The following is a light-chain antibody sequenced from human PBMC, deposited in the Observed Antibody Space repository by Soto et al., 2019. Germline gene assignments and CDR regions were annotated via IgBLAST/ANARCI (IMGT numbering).Light chain of an antibody. J-gene: IGLJ1*01. CDR3: CAYAGTPPLYV. CDR2: DVS. Sequence: QSALTQPPSASGSPGQSVTISCTGTSSDVGAFDYVSWYQQHPGKAPKVMIYDVSKRPSGVPDRFSGSKSGNTASLTVSGLQAEDEADYSCCAYAGTPPLYVFGTGTKVPAL. V-gene: IGLV2-8*01. CDR1: SSDVGAFDY.